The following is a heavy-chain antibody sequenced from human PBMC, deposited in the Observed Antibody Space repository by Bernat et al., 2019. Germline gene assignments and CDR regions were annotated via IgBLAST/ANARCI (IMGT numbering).Heavy chain of an antibody. D-gene: IGHD2-15*01. V-gene: IGHV3-23*01. CDR3: AKDRIYCSGGSCYSDAFDI. CDR1: GFTFSSYA. J-gene: IGHJ3*02. Sequence: EVQLLESGGGLVQPGGSLRLSYAASGFTFSSYAMSWVRQAPGKGLEWVSAISGSGGSTYYADSVKGRFTISRDKSKNTLYLQMNSLRAEDTAVYYCAKDRIYCSGGSCYSDAFDIWGQGTMVTVSS. CDR2: ISGSGGST.